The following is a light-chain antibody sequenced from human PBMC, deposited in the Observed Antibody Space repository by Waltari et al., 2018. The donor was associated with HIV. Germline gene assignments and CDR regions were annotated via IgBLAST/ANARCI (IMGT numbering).Light chain of an antibody. Sequence: QSALPPPPSASGSPGQSVTIPCTGTSSDFGAYNFAPWYQQRPGKAPKLMIYEVSDRPSGSSNRFSGSKSGITASLTISGLQADDEADYYCASYTRSGILLFGGGTRLTVL. V-gene: IGLV2-14*01. CDR2: EVS. CDR1: SSDFGAYNF. CDR3: ASYTRSGILL. J-gene: IGLJ2*01.